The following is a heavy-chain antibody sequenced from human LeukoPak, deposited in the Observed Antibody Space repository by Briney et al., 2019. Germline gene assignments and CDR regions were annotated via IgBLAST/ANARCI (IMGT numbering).Heavy chain of an antibody. D-gene: IGHD6-13*01. CDR1: GDIFSDHY. Sequence: PGGSLRLSCAASGDIFSDHYMDWVRKAPGKGLEWVGRIRNKANSYTIEYAASVKGRLTISRDDSKNSLYLQMNSLKIEDTAVYYCASSRIYSSSWFLSYWGQGTLVTVSS. V-gene: IGHV3-72*01. CDR3: ASSRIYSSSWFLSY. CDR2: IRNKANSYTI. J-gene: IGHJ4*02.